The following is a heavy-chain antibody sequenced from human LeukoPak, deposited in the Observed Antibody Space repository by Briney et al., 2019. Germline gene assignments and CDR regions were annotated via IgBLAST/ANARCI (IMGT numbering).Heavy chain of an antibody. CDR3: ARDGAFRIYDY. V-gene: IGHV3-7*01. CDR2: IKEDGNEK. CDR1: RFTFSSYW. D-gene: IGHD3-3*02. J-gene: IGHJ4*02. Sequence: PGGSLRLSCAASRFTFSSYWMSWVRQAPGKGLEWVASIKEDGNEKYYVDSVKGRFTISRDNARNSLYLQMSSLRADDTAVYYCARDGAFRIYDYWGQGTLVTVSS.